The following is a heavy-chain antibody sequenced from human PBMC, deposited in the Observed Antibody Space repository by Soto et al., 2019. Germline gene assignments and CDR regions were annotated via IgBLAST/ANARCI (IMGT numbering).Heavy chain of an antibody. CDR3: AKDMGWSYDYYYYGMAV. J-gene: IGHJ6*02. CDR2: ISWNSRTI. V-gene: IGHV3-9*01. Sequence: EVQVVESGGGLVQPGRSLRLSCAASGFPFDAYAMHWVRQAPGKGLEWVSGISWNSRTIGYADSVRGRFSISRDNAKNSLYLQMNSLRAEDTALYYCAKDMGWSYDYYYYGMAVWGQGTTVTVSS. CDR1: GFPFDAYA. D-gene: IGHD1-26*01.